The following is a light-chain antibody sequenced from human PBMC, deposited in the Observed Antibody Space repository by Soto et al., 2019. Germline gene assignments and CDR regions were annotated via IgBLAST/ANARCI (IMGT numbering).Light chain of an antibody. Sequence: QSALTQPPSASGPPGQSVTISCTGTSSDVGGYHYVSWYQQHPGKAPKLMIHEVTKRPSGVPDRFSGSKSGNTASLTVSGLQGEDEADYYCSSYAGSNNLVFGGGTQLTVL. V-gene: IGLV2-8*01. CDR1: SSDVGGYHY. CDR2: EVT. J-gene: IGLJ7*01. CDR3: SSYAGSNNLV.